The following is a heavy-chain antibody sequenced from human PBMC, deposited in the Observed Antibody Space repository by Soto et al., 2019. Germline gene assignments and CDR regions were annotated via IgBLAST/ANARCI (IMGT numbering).Heavy chain of an antibody. CDR3: ARDGYYYDSSGLNGMDV. CDR1: GYTFTSYG. V-gene: IGHV1-2*04. D-gene: IGHD3-22*01. Sequence: ASVKVSCKASGYTFTSYGISWVRQAPGQGLEWMGWINPNSGGTNYAQKFQGWVTMTRDTSISTAYMELSRLRSDDTAVYYCARDGYYYDSSGLNGMDVWGQGTTVTVSS. J-gene: IGHJ6*02. CDR2: INPNSGGT.